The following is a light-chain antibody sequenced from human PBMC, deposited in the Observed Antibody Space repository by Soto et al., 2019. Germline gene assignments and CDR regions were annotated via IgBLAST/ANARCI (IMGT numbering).Light chain of an antibody. CDR1: QSVLYSSNNKNY. J-gene: IGKJ2*01. V-gene: IGKV4-1*01. CDR3: QQYESTPPT. Sequence: DIVMTQSPDSLAVSLGERATINCKSSQSVLYSSNNKNYLAWYQKRPGQPPKLLIYWASTRESGVPDRFSGSGSGTDFPLTITSLQAEDVAVYYCQQYESTPPTFGQGTKLEIK. CDR2: WAS.